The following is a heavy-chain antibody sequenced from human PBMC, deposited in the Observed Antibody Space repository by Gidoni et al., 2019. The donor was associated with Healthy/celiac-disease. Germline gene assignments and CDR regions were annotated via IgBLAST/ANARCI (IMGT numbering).Heavy chain of an antibody. CDR2: ISYDGSNK. CDR3: ARGGSVWWLPNFDY. V-gene: IGHV3-30-3*01. D-gene: IGHD1-26*01. CDR1: GFTFRSYA. Sequence: QVQLVESGGGVVQPGRSLRLSCAASGFTFRSYAMHWVRQAPGKGLEWVAVISYDGSNKYYADSVKGRFTISRDNSKNTLYLQMNSLRAEDTAVYYCARGGSVWWLPNFDYWGQGTLVTVSS. J-gene: IGHJ4*02.